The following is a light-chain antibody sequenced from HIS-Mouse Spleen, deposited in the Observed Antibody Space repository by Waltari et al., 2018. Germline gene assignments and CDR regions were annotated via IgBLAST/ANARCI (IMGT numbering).Light chain of an antibody. Sequence: PGQRVTISCSGSSSNIGSNYVYWYQRLPGTAPKLLIYRNNQRPSGVPDRFSGSKSGTSASLAISGLRTEDEADYYCAAWDDSLSGPVFGGGTKLTVL. CDR3: AAWDDSLSGPV. CDR1: SSNIGSNY. V-gene: IGLV1-47*01. J-gene: IGLJ3*02. CDR2: RNN.